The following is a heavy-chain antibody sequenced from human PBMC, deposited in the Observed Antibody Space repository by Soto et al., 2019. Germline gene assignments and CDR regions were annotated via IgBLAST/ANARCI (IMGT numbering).Heavy chain of an antibody. Sequence: QVQLVQSGAEVKKPGSSVKVSCKASGGTFSSYAISWVRQAPGQGLEWMGGVIPIFGTANYAQKFQGRVTITADESTSTAYMELSSLRSEDTAVYYCARVVGYCSSTSCWSVYYDGMDVWGQGTTVTVSS. CDR3: ARVVGYCSSTSCWSVYYDGMDV. J-gene: IGHJ6*02. D-gene: IGHD2-2*01. V-gene: IGHV1-69*01. CDR2: VIPIFGTA. CDR1: GGTFSSYA.